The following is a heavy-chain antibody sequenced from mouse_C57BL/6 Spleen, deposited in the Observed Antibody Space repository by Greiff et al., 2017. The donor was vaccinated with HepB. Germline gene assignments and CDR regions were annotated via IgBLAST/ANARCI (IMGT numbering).Heavy chain of an antibody. CDR1: GYTFTSYG. V-gene: IGHV1-81*01. J-gene: IGHJ2*01. CDR3: ARDYYGSSLLTYYFDY. CDR2: IYPRSGNT. Sequence: VKLMESGAELARPGASVKLSCKASGYTFTSYGISWVKQRTGQGLEWIGEIYPRSGNTYYNEKFKGKATLTADKSSSTAYMELRSLTSEDSAVYFCARDYYGSSLLTYYFDYWGQGTTLTVSS. D-gene: IGHD1-1*01.